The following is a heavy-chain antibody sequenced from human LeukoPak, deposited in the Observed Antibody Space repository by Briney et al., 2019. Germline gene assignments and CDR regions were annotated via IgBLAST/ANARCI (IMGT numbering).Heavy chain of an antibody. D-gene: IGHD2-15*01. CDR2: IIPIFGTA. CDR1: GGTFSSYA. CDR3: ARDRCSGGSCYSTSKYNWFDP. J-gene: IGHJ5*02. Sequence: SVKVSCKASGGTFSSYAISWVRQAPGQGLEWMGRIIPIFGTANYAQKFQGRVTITTDESTSTAYMELSSLRSEDTAVYYCARDRCSGGSCYSTSKYNWFDPWGREPWSPSPQ. V-gene: IGHV1-69*05.